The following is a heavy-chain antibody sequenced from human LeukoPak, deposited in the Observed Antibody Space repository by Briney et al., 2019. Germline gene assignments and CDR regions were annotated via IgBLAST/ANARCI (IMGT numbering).Heavy chain of an antibody. D-gene: IGHD2-21*02. CDR2: IRYDGSNK. Sequence: GGSLRLSCAASGFTFSSYGMHWVRQAPGKGLEWVAFIRYDGSNKYYADSVKGRFTISRDNSKNTLYLQMNSLRAEDTAVYYCAGTKPGVVVTAGFAFDIWGQGTMVTVSS. CDR3: AGTKPGVVVTAGFAFDI. CDR1: GFTFSSYG. J-gene: IGHJ3*02. V-gene: IGHV3-30*02.